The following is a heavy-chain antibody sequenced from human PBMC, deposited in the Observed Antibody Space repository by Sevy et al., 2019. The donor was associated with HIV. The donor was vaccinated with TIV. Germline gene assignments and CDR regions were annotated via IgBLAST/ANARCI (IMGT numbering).Heavy chain of an antibody. Sequence: GGSLRLSCAASGFTFSSYAMNWVRQAPGKGLEWVSSINAISSNIYYADSVKGRFTISRDNAENSLYLQMNSVRAEDTAVYYCARDLGGGGNAGYGYWGQGTLVTVSS. CDR1: GFTFSSYA. CDR3: ARDLGGGGNAGYGY. CDR2: INAISSNI. J-gene: IGHJ4*02. D-gene: IGHD2-15*01. V-gene: IGHV3-21*01.